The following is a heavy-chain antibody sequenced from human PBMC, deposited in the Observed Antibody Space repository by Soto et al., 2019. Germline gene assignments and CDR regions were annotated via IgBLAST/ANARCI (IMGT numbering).Heavy chain of an antibody. V-gene: IGHV4-34*01. CDR2: INHSGST. CDR1: GGCFSGYY. Sequence: XASLSLTCAVCGGCFSGYYWSWIRQPPGKGLEWIGEINHSGSTNYNPSLKSRVTISVDTSKNQFSLKLSSVTAADTAVYYCARAGMTTVTTPGFDPCGQRTLVTVSS. J-gene: IGHJ5*02. CDR3: ARAGMTTVTTPGFDP. D-gene: IGHD4-4*01.